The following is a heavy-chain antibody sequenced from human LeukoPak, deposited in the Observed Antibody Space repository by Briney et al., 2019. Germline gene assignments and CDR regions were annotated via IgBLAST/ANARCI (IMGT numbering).Heavy chain of an antibody. CDR2: VYYSGST. J-gene: IGHJ3*02. CDR3: ARRVVGATAFDI. V-gene: IGHV4-59*08. Sequence: PSETLSLTCTVSGGSISTYYWSWIRQPPGKGLEWIGYVYYSGSTNYNPSLMSRVTISIDTSKNQFSLKLTSVTAADTAVYYCARRVVGATAFDIWGQGTMVTVSS. CDR1: GGSISTYY. D-gene: IGHD1-26*01.